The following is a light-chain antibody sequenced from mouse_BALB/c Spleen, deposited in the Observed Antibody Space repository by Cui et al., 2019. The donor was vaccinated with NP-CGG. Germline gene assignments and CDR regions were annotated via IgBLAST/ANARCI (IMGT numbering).Light chain of an antibody. V-gene: IGLV1*01. CDR2: GTK. J-gene: IGLJ1*01. CDR1: TGAVTTSNY. CDR3: ALWYSNHWV. Sequence: QVFLTQEPTLTTSPGETVTLTCRSSTGAVTTSNYANWVQEKPDHLFTGLIGGTKNRAPGVPARFSGSLIGDKAALTITGAQTEDEAIYFCALWYSNHWVFGGGTKLTVL.